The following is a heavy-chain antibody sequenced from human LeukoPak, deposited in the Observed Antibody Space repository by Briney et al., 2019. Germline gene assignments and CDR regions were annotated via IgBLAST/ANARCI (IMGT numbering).Heavy chain of an antibody. D-gene: IGHD2-15*01. Sequence: PSQTLSLTCTISGASIRSGDYYWSWIRQPPGKGLEWIGYIYDSGSTYYNPSLKSRITISVDTSENRFSLKLSSVTATDTAVYYCARDCSGGSCYGAFDIWGQGTMVTVSS. V-gene: IGHV4-30-4*01. J-gene: IGHJ3*02. CDR2: IYDSGST. CDR1: GASIRSGDYY. CDR3: ARDCSGGSCYGAFDI.